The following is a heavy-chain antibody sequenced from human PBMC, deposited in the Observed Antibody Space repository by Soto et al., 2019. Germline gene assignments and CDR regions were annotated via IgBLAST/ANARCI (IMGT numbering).Heavy chain of an antibody. CDR2: ISYDGSNK. CDR3: AKQGLRRDGYNYHY. Sequence: GGSLRLSCAASGFTFSSYGMHWVRQAPGKGLEWVAVISYDGSNKYYADSVKGRFTISRDNSKNTLYLQMNSLRAEDTAVYYCAKQGLRRDGYNYHYWGQGTLVTVSS. CDR1: GFTFSSYG. D-gene: IGHD5-12*01. V-gene: IGHV3-30*18. J-gene: IGHJ4*02.